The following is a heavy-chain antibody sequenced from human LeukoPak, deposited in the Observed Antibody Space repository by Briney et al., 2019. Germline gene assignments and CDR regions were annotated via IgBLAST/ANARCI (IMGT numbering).Heavy chain of an antibody. CDR2: IKQDGIEK. Sequence: GGSLRLSCAASVFIFSTYWRRWARQAPGKGLEWVANIKQDGIEKYYLDSVKGRFTISRDNAKNSLYLQMNSLRAEDTAVYYSASGCSRGAFDIWGQGTMVTVSS. J-gene: IGHJ3*02. D-gene: IGHD2-15*01. V-gene: IGHV3-7*02. CDR1: VFIFSTYW. CDR3: ASGCSRGAFDI.